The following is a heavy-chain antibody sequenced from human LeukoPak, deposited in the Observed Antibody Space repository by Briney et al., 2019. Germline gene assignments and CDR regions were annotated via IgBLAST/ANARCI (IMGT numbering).Heavy chain of an antibody. Sequence: SETLSLTCTVSGGSISSYYWSWIRQPPGKGLEWIGYIYYSGSTNYNPSLKSRVTISVDTSKNQFSLKMSSVTAADTAAYYCARQRGNDYGDLEFDYWGQGTLVTVSS. CDR2: IYYSGST. D-gene: IGHD4-17*01. J-gene: IGHJ4*02. CDR3: ARQRGNDYGDLEFDY. V-gene: IGHV4-59*08. CDR1: GGSISSYY.